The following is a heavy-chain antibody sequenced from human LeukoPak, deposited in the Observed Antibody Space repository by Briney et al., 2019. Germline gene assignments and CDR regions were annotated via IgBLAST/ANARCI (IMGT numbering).Heavy chain of an antibody. D-gene: IGHD1-7*01. CDR3: VRALTGTDDF. J-gene: IGHJ4*02. CDR1: GFTFSSSW. Sequence: PGGSLRLSCAASGFTFSSSWMHWVRQVPGKGLVWVSRINDDGSTTNYADSVKGRFTISRDNARDTLYLQMNSLRVEDTAVYHCVRALTGTDDFWGRGTLVTVSS. CDR2: INDDGSTT. V-gene: IGHV3-74*01.